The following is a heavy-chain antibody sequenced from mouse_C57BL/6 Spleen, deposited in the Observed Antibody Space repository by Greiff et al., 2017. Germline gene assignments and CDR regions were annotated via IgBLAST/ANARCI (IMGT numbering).Heavy chain of an antibody. D-gene: IGHD3-2*02. J-gene: IGHJ4*01. V-gene: IGHV1-80*01. CDR3: ARVGTAQASYYAMDY. CDR2: IYPGDGDT. CDR1: GYAFSSYW. Sequence: VQLQQSGAELVKPGASVKISCKASGYAFSSYWMNWVKQRPGKGLEWIGQIYPGDGDTNYNGKFKGKATLTADKSSSTAYMQLSSLTSEDSAVYFCARVGTAQASYYAMDYWGQGTSVTVSS.